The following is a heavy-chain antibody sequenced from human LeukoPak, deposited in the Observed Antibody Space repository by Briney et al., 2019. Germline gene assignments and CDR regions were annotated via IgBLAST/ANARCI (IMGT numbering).Heavy chain of an antibody. D-gene: IGHD6-6*01. J-gene: IGHJ4*02. CDR1: GYTFTGYY. Sequence: GASVKVSCKASGYTFTGYYMHWVRRAPGQGLEWMGWINPNSGGTNYAQKFQGRVTMTRDTSISTAYMELSRLRSDDTAVYYCARSEYSSSVLNYWGQGTLVTVSS. CDR3: ARSEYSSSVLNY. V-gene: IGHV1-2*02. CDR2: INPNSGGT.